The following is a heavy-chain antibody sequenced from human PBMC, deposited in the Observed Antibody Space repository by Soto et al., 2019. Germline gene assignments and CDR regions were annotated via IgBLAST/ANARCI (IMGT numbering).Heavy chain of an antibody. D-gene: IGHD3-10*01. Sequence: EVQLLESGGGLVQPGGSLRLSCAASGFTFSTYAMCWVRQAPGTGLEWVSAISGSGGGTYYADALKGRFTISRDNSKNTLFLQMNSLRAEDTAVYYCAKDRDDYFDYWGQGTLVTVAS. CDR3: AKDRDDYFDY. CDR2: ISGSGGGT. V-gene: IGHV3-23*01. J-gene: IGHJ4*02. CDR1: GFTFSTYA.